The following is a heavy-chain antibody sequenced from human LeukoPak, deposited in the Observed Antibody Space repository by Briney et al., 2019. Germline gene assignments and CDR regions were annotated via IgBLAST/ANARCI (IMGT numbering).Heavy chain of an antibody. V-gene: IGHV4-4*07. J-gene: IGHJ4*02. Sequence: PSETLSLTCTVPAGSISNYYWSWVRQPAGKGLEWIGRIYTSGRTDYNPSLKSRVTMSVDTSKKQFSLKLSSVTAGDTAVYFCANGGNSGSYFEDWGQGTLVTVSS. CDR3: ANGGNSGSYFED. CDR1: AGSISNYY. CDR2: IYTSGRT. D-gene: IGHD1-26*01.